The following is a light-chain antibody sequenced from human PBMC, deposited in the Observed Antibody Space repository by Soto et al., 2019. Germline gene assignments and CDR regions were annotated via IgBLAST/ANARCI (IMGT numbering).Light chain of an antibody. CDR2: AAS. V-gene: IGKV1-8*01. J-gene: IGKJ1*01. CDR1: QGISSY. CDR3: QQYYSYPHT. Sequence: AIRMTQSPSSFSASTGDRVTITCRASQGISSYLAWYQQKPGKAPKLLIYAASTLQSGVPSRFSGSGSGTDFTLTIRCLQSEEFSTYYCQQYYSYPHTFGQGTKVEI.